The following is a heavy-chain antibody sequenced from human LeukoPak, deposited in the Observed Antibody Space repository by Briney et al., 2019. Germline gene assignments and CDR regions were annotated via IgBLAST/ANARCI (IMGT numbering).Heavy chain of an antibody. CDR2: ISSDGDST. V-gene: IGHV3-64D*06. Sequence: GGSLRLSCSASGFTFSTFPMHWVRQALERGLEYVSSISSDGDSTFYADSVKGRFTISRDNSKNTLYLQTSSLRAEDTAVYYCVKRTSNYYYYDYWGRGTLVTVSS. D-gene: IGHD3-10*01. CDR3: VKRTSNYYYYDY. J-gene: IGHJ4*02. CDR1: GFTFSTFP.